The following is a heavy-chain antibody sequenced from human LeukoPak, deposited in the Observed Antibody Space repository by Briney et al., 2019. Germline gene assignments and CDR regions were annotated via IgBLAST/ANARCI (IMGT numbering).Heavy chain of an antibody. V-gene: IGHV5-51*01. CDR3: ARLDILTGYDWFDP. CDR1: GYSFTSYW. Sequence: LGESRKISCKGSGYSFTSYWIGWVRQMPGKGLEWMGIIYPGDSDTRYSPSFQGQVTISADKSISTAYLQWSSLKASDTAMYYCARLDILTGYDWFDPWGQGTLVTVSS. CDR2: IYPGDSDT. D-gene: IGHD3-9*01. J-gene: IGHJ5*02.